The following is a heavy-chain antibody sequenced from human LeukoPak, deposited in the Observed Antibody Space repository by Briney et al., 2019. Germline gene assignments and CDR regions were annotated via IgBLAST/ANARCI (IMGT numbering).Heavy chain of an antibody. CDR1: GFTFSSYA. D-gene: IGHD2-15*01. CDR2: ISSSSSYI. V-gene: IGHV3-21*01. CDR3: ARGGVVVAAPDY. Sequence: GGSLRLSCAASGFTFSSYAMSWVRQAPGKGLEWVSSISSSSSYIHYADSVKGRFTISRDNAKNSLYLQMNSLRAEDTAVYYCARGGVVVAAPDYWGQGTLVTVSS. J-gene: IGHJ4*02.